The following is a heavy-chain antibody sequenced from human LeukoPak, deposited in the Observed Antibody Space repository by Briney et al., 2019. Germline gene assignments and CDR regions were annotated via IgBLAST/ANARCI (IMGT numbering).Heavy chain of an antibody. CDR1: GFTFTTYA. CDR3: ARFRSTSGSYPLDY. J-gene: IGHJ4*02. V-gene: IGHV3-23*01. CDR2: ISGIGGYI. Sequence: PGGSLRLSCAASGFTFTTYAMSWVRQAPGKGLEWASAISGIGGYIYYADSVKGRFTMSRDNSKNTLYLQMNSLRAEDTAVYYCARFRSTSGSYPLDYWGQGTLVAVSS. D-gene: IGHD1-26*01.